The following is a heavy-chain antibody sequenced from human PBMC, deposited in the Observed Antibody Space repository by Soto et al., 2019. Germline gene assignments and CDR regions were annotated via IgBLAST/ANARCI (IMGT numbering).Heavy chain of an antibody. Sequence: GESLKISCAASGFTFSSYAMSWVRQAPGKGLEWVSAISGSGGSTYYADSVKGRFTISRDNSKNTLYLQMNSLRAEDTAVYYCAKLGVGATYNWFDPWGQGTLVTVSS. CDR3: AKLGVGATYNWFDP. CDR2: ISGSGGST. J-gene: IGHJ5*02. CDR1: GFTFSSYA. D-gene: IGHD1-26*01. V-gene: IGHV3-23*01.